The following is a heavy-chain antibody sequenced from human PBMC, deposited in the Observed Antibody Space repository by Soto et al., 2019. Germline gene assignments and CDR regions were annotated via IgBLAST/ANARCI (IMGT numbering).Heavy chain of an antibody. CDR2: IYYSGST. V-gene: IGHV4-31*03. CDR3: ARVCGGDCHYGMDV. D-gene: IGHD2-21*02. J-gene: IGHJ6*02. Sequence: QVQLQESGPGLVKPSQTLSLTCTVSGGSISSGGYYWSWIRQHPGKCLEWIGYIYYSGSTDYNPTLKSRVTISVDTSKNQFSLKLSSVTAADTAVYYCARVCGGDCHYGMDVWGQGTTVTVSS. CDR1: GGSISSGGYY.